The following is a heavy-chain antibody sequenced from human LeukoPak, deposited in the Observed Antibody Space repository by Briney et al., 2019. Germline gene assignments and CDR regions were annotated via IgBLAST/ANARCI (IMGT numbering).Heavy chain of an antibody. D-gene: IGHD3-22*01. J-gene: IGHJ3*02. CDR3: ARGDSYYYDSSGYPRYDAFDI. CDR2: IIPIFGTA. Sequence: ASVKVSCKASGGTFSSYAISWVRQAPGQGLEWMGGIIPIFGTANYAQKFQGRVTITADESTSTAYMELSSLRSEDTAVYYCARGDSYYYDSSGYPRYDAFDIWGQGTMVTVSS. CDR1: GGTFSSYA. V-gene: IGHV1-69*13.